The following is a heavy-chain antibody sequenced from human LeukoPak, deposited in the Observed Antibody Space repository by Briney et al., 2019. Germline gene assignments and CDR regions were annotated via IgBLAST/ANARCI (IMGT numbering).Heavy chain of an antibody. CDR2: INHSGST. CDR1: GGSFSGYY. Sequence: PSETLSLTCAVYGGSFSGYYWSWIRQPPGKGLEWIGEINHSGSTNYNPSLKSRVTISVDTSKNQFSLKLSSVTAADTAVYYCARAPSAARPTDYWGQGTLVTVSS. V-gene: IGHV4-34*01. CDR3: ARAPSAARPTDY. J-gene: IGHJ4*02. D-gene: IGHD6-6*01.